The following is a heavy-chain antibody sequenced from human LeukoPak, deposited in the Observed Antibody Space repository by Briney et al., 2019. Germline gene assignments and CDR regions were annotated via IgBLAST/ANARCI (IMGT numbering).Heavy chain of an antibody. Sequence: GGSLRLSCAASGFTFDDCAMHWVRQAPGKGLEWVSGISWNSDSIGYADSVKGRFTISRDNAKNSLYLQMNSLRAEDMALYYCAKGEITIFGGSLDYWGQGTLVTVSS. D-gene: IGHD3-3*01. J-gene: IGHJ4*02. CDR1: GFTFDDCA. CDR3: AKGEITIFGGSLDY. V-gene: IGHV3-9*03. CDR2: ISWNSDSI.